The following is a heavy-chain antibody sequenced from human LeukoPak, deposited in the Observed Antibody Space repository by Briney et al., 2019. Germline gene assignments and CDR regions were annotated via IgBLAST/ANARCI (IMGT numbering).Heavy chain of an antibody. CDR2: ISGSGGRT. CDR3: ARDMMGATLYFDS. D-gene: IGHD1-26*01. Sequence: GGSLRLSCAASGFTFSIYGMSWVRQAPGKGLEWVSAISGSGGRTYNADSMKGRFTISRDNSKNTLYLQMNSLRVEDTAVYYCARDMMGATLYFDSWGQGTLVTVSS. V-gene: IGHV3-23*01. CDR1: GFTFSIYG. J-gene: IGHJ4*02.